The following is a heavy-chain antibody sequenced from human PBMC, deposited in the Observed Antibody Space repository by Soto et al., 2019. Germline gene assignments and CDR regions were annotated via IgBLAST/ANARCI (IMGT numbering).Heavy chain of an antibody. CDR1: SQYG. J-gene: IGHJ4*02. Sequence: GGSLRLSCTSFSQYGMSWVRRPPGKGLEWISTIGPTGYTHYADSVAGRFTISRDDSANTLYLQMSNLRVDDMAIYYCAKDPSTGPADYWGQGALVTVSS. V-gene: IGHV3-23*01. D-gene: IGHD3-9*01. CDR2: IGPTGYT. CDR3: AKDPSTGPADY.